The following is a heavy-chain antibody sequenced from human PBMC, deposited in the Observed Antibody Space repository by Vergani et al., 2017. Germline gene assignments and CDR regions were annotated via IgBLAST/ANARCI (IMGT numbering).Heavy chain of an antibody. D-gene: IGHD3-22*01. CDR2: IYPGDSDT. V-gene: IGHV5-51*01. Sequence: EVQLVQSGAEVKKPGESLKISCKGSGYSFTSYWIDWVRQMPGKGLKWMGIIYPGDSDTRYSPSFQGQVTISADKSISTAYLQWSSLKASDTAMYYCAKTYDSSGYYYVYWGQGTLVTVSS. CDR3: AKTYDSSGYYYVY. J-gene: IGHJ4*02. CDR1: GYSFTSYW.